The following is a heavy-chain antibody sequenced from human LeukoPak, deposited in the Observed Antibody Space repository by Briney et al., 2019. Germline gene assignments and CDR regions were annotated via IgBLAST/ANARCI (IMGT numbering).Heavy chain of an antibody. CDR1: GFTFGDYA. CDR2: IRSKAYGGTT. D-gene: IGHD6-6*01. CDR3: TRDEEIAARRKAFDI. J-gene: IGHJ3*02. V-gene: IGHV3-49*04. Sequence: GRSLRLSCTASGFTFGDYAMSWVRQAPGKGLEWVGFIRSKAYGGTTEYAASVKGRFTISRDDSKSIAYLQMNSLKTEDTAVYYCTRDEEIAARRKAFDIWGQGTMVTVSS.